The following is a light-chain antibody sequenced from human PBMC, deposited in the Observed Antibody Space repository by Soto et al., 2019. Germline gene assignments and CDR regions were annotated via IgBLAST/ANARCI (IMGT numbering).Light chain of an antibody. CDR2: DVS. V-gene: IGLV2-14*01. CDR1: SSDVGRYNY. Sequence: QSALTQPASVSGSPGQSITISCTGISSDVGRYNYVSWYQQHPGKAPKLMIHDVSNRPSGVSDRFSGSKSGNTASLTISGLQAEDEADYYCSSYTGSSTLYAFGTGTKLTVL. CDR3: SSYTGSSTLYA. J-gene: IGLJ1*01.